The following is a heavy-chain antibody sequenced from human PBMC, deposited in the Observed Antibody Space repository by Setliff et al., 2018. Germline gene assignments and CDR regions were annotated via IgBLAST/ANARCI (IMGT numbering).Heavy chain of an antibody. J-gene: IGHJ4*02. V-gene: IGHV4-4*07. CDR1: GGSISSHY. D-gene: IGHD2-15*01. Sequence: SETLSLTCTVSGGSISSHYWTWIRQPAGKGLEWIGRLYTSGDTNYNPSLKSRVSMSLDTSKNQFSLKLSSMTAADTAVYYCARDRVVVLAGRRGFYFDYWGQGTLVTVSS. CDR2: LYTSGDT. CDR3: ARDRVVVLAGRRGFYFDY.